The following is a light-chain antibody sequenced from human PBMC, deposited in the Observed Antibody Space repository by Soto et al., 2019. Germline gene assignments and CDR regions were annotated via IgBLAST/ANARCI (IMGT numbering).Light chain of an antibody. V-gene: IGLV2-14*01. CDR1: SSDVGGYNY. CDR2: DVS. Sequence: QYVLTQPASVSGSPGQSITISCTGTSSDVGGYNYVSWYQQHPGKAPKLMIYDVSNRPSGVSNRFSGSKSGNTASLTISGLQAEDEADYYCSSYTSSSTSHVVFGGGTKLTVL. CDR3: SSYTSSSTSHVV. J-gene: IGLJ2*01.